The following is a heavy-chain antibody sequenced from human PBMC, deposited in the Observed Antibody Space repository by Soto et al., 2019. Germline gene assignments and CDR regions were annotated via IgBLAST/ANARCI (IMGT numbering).Heavy chain of an antibody. J-gene: IGHJ4*02. V-gene: IGHV3-13*04. CDR2: IGTAGDA. CDR3: ARAFITGVLDY. CDR1: GFTFSSYD. D-gene: IGHD3-10*01. Sequence: EVQLVESGGGLVQPGGSLRLSCAASGFTFSSYDMHWVRQVTGKGLEWVSAIGTAGDAYYPNSVKGRFTISRENAKNSLYLQMNCLRAGDTTVYFFARAFITGVLDYWGQGTLVTCSS.